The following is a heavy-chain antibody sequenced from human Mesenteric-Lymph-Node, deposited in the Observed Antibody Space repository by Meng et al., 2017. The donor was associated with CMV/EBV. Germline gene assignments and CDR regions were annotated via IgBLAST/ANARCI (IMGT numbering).Heavy chain of an antibody. CDR3: AKDWQQPKPGY. Sequence: GESLKISCAASEFTFNTSNMNWVRQAPGKGLEWVSYISSGSSSKYYADSVKGRFTISRDNAKNTLYLQMNSLRAEDTAVYYCAKDWQQPKPGYWGQGTLVTVSS. J-gene: IGHJ4*02. CDR2: ISSGSSSK. V-gene: IGHV3-48*04. D-gene: IGHD6-13*01. CDR1: EFTFNTSN.